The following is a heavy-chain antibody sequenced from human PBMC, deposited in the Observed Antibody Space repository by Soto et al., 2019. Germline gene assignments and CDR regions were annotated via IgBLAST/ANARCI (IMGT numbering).Heavy chain of an antibody. V-gene: IGHV4-39*01. D-gene: IGHD3-16*01. CDR2: IYYSGST. CDR3: ARQATYDPSSNFQH. CDR1: GGSISSSSYY. Sequence: QLQLQESGPGLVKPSETLSLTCTVSGGSISSSSYYWGWIRQPPGKGLEWIGSIYYSGSTYYNPSLKSRVTISVDTSKNQFSLKLSSVTAADTAVYYCARQATYDPSSNFQHWGQGTLVTVSS. J-gene: IGHJ1*01.